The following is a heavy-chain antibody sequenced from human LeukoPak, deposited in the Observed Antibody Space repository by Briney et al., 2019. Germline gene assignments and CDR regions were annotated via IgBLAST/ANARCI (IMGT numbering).Heavy chain of an antibody. V-gene: IGHV1-69*05. CDR2: IIPIFGTA. CDR1: GGTFSSYA. D-gene: IGHD1-26*01. Sequence: SVKVSCKASGGTFSSYAISWVRQAPGQGLEWMGGIIPIFGTANYAQKFQGRVTITTDESTSTAYMELSSLRSEDTAVYYCAIPGSYYAAFDIWGQGTMVTVSS. CDR3: AIPGSYYAAFDI. J-gene: IGHJ3*02.